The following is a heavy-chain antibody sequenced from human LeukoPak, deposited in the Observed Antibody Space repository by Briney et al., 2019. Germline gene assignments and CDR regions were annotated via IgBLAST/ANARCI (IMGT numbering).Heavy chain of an antibody. J-gene: IGHJ4*02. D-gene: IGHD3-10*01. CDR3: ARGAFGELLFNYFDY. Sequence: PGGSLRLSCAASGFTFSSYDMHWVRQATGKGLEWVSAIGTAGDTYYPGSVKGRFTISRENAKNSLYLQMNGLRVEDTAVYYCARGAFGELLFNYFDYWGQGTLVTVSS. CDR2: IGTAGDT. V-gene: IGHV3-13*01. CDR1: GFTFSSYD.